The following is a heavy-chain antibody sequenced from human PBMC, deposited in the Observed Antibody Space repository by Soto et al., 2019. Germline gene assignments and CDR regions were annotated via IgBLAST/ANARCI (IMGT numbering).Heavy chain of an antibody. Sequence: SVKVSCKASGGSFSTYAISWVRQAPGQGLEWMGGIIPIFGTAKYAQKFQGRVTITADESTSTAYMELSSLRSEDTAVYYCAREIFGVIISGGRDAFDIWGQGTMVTVSS. CDR1: GGSFSTYA. CDR3: AREIFGVIISGGRDAFDI. CDR2: IIPIFGTA. J-gene: IGHJ3*02. V-gene: IGHV1-69*13. D-gene: IGHD3-3*01.